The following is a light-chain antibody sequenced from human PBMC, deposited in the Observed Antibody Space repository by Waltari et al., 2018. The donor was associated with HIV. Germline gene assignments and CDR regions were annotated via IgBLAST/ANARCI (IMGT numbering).Light chain of an antibody. CDR2: DVK. CDR3: CSYTSGSTHV. Sequence: ISCSGFRSDIGDYNYVSWYQQNQGKVPKLIIYDVKYRPSGVSNRFSGSKSNSAAFLNISGLQTEDEAVYHCCSYTSGSTHVFGTGTEVTVL. J-gene: IGLJ1*01. V-gene: IGLV2-14*03. CDR1: RSDIGDYNY.